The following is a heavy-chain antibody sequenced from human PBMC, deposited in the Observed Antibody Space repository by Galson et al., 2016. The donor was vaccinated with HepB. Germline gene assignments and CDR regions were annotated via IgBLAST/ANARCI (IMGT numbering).Heavy chain of an antibody. Sequence: SVKVSCKASGGTFSSYAISLVRQAPGQGLEWMGRITPIFATANYAQRFHGRVTITADESTSTAYMELSSLRSEDTAVYYCARGSHYYDSSGPFAYWGQGTLVTVSS. V-gene: IGHV1-69*13. CDR3: ARGSHYYDSSGPFAY. J-gene: IGHJ4*02. CDR2: ITPIFATA. CDR1: GGTFSSYA. D-gene: IGHD3-22*01.